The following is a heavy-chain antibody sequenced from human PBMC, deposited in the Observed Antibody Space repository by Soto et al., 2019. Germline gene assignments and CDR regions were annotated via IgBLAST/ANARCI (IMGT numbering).Heavy chain of an antibody. D-gene: IGHD6-19*01. V-gene: IGHV4-39*01. Sequence: PSETLSLTCTVSGGSISSSSYYWGWIRQPPGKGLEWIGSIYYSGSTYYNPSLKSRVTISVDTSKNQFSLKLSSVTAADTAVYYCARRRNKWRVTWTRIAVAGTFDYWGQGTLVTVSS. CDR3: ARRRNKWRVTWTRIAVAGTFDY. CDR2: IYYSGST. CDR1: GGSISSSSYY. J-gene: IGHJ4*02.